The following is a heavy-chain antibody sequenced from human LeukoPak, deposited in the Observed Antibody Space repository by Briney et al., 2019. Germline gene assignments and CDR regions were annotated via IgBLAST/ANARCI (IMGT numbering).Heavy chain of an antibody. V-gene: IGHV1-2*02. D-gene: IGHD6-19*01. CDR2: INPNSGGT. J-gene: IGHJ4*02. CDR3: ARLSSGDGNDIDY. CDR1: GYTFTGYY. Sequence: ASVKVSCSASGYTFTGYYMHWVRQPPGQGLEWMGWINPNSGGTNYAQKFQGRVTMTRDTSISTAYMELSRLRSDDTAVYYCARLSSGDGNDIDYWGQGPLVSVSS.